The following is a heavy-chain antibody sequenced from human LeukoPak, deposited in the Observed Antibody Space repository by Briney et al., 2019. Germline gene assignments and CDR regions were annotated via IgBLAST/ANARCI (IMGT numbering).Heavy chain of an antibody. CDR2: ISGSGGST. Sequence: GGPLRLSCAASGFTFSSYAMSWVRQAPGKGLEWVSAISGSGGSTYYADSVKGRFTISRDNSKNTLYLQMNSLRAEDTAVYYCAKDRDDYYDSSGYGPFDYWGQGTLVTVSS. CDR1: GFTFSSYA. CDR3: AKDRDDYYDSSGYGPFDY. J-gene: IGHJ4*02. V-gene: IGHV3-23*01. D-gene: IGHD3-22*01.